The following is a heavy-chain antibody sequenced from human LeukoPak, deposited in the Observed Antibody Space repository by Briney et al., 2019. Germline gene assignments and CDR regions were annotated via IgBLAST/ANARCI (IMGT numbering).Heavy chain of an antibody. D-gene: IGHD6-19*01. CDR3: AREHTPYGSGCTAAY. CDR1: GFTFSSYG. CDR2: ISDSSTTI. J-gene: IGHJ4*02. Sequence: GGSLRLSCAASGFTFSSYGMYWVRQAPGKGLDWVSFISDSSTTIYYADSVKGRFTISRDNAKNSLYLQMNSLRAEDTAVYYCAREHTPYGSGCTAAYWGQGTLVTVSS. V-gene: IGHV3-48*01.